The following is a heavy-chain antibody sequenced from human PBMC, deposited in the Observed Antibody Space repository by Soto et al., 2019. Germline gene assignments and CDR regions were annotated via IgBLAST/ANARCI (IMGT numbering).Heavy chain of an antibody. CDR3: ARHDNSGYYSNQKPSYFDY. Sequence: QVQLQESGPGLVKPSQTLSPTCTVSGASISSDDYYWTWIRQSPGRGLEWMGHIYHSGDTYYNPSLKSRLTMSVDTSRNQFSLKLNSVTAADTAVYYCARHDNSGYYSNQKPSYFDYWGQGTLVTVSS. CDR1: GASISSDDYY. CDR2: IYHSGDT. J-gene: IGHJ4*02. D-gene: IGHD3-22*01. V-gene: IGHV4-31*03.